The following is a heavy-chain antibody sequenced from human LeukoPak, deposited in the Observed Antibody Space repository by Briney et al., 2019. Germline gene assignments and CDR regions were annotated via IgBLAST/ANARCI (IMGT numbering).Heavy chain of an antibody. CDR2: IIPILGIA. J-gene: IGHJ4*02. Sequence: SVKVSCKASGGTFSSYAISWVRQAPGQGLEWMGRIIPILGIANYAQKFQGRVTITADKSTSTAYMELRSLRSDDTAVYYCARDRRVTGTTGGYWGQGTLVTVSS. CDR3: ARDRRVTGTTGGY. CDR1: GGTFSSYA. D-gene: IGHD1-20*01. V-gene: IGHV1-69*04.